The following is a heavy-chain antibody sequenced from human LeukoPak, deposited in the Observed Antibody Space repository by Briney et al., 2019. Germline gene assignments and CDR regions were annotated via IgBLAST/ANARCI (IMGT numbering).Heavy chain of an antibody. V-gene: IGHV5-51*01. CDR1: GYSLNNYW. Sequence: GGALKISWKGSGYSLNNYWIGLVRQMPGKGLGWVGIIYPGDSDIPSGPSFQGQVTISADKSISTAYLQWSSLKASDTAMYYCARRMGPNWFDPWGQGTLVTVSS. CDR2: IYPGDSDI. D-gene: IGHD2-8*01. CDR3: ARRMGPNWFDP. J-gene: IGHJ5*02.